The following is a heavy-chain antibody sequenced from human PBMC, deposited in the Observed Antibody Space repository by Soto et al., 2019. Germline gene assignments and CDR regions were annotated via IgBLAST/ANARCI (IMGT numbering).Heavy chain of an antibody. Sequence: GGSLRLSCAASGFTFSSYGMHWVRQAPGKGLEWVAVIWYDGSNKYYADSVKGRFTISRDNSKNTLYLQMNSLRAEDTAVYYCARDGTGACIGYCSGGSSHMDVWGKGTTVTVSS. V-gene: IGHV3-33*01. CDR3: ARDGTGACIGYCSGGSSHMDV. J-gene: IGHJ6*03. CDR2: IWYDGSNK. CDR1: GFTFSSYG. D-gene: IGHD2-15*01.